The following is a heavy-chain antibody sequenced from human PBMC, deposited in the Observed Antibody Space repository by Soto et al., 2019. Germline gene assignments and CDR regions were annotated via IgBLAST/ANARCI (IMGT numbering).Heavy chain of an antibody. D-gene: IGHD2-21*01. CDR1: GFTISTFA. CDR2: MTGSGATI. V-gene: IGHV3-23*01. Sequence: GGSLRLSCAASGFTISTFAMTWVRQAPGKGLESVCGMTGSGATIHYADSVRGRFTISTDNSKNVLFLQMDYLRDEDTAIYYCAKDAVYTHGLWLMDSWGQGTLVTVSS. J-gene: IGHJ4*02. CDR3: AKDAVYTHGLWLMDS.